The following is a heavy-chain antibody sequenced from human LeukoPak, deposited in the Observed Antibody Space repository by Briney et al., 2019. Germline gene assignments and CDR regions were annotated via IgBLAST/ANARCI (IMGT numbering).Heavy chain of an antibody. V-gene: IGHV1-46*01. J-gene: IGHJ4*02. CDR1: GYTFTSYY. D-gene: IGHD4-17*01. Sequence: ASVKVSCEASGYTFTSYYMHWVRQAPGQGLEWMGIINPSGGSTSYAQKFQGRVTMTRDTSTSTAYMELSSLRSDDTAFYYCARDTITVTTPYFDYWGQGTLVTVPS. CDR2: INPSGGST. CDR3: ARDTITVTTPYFDY.